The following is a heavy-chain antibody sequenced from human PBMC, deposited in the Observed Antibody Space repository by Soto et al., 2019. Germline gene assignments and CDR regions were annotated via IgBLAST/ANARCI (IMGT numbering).Heavy chain of an antibody. J-gene: IGHJ4*02. D-gene: IGHD3-22*01. Sequence: WVRQAPGKGLEWVSSVSKSGYAYYSDSVKGRFTISRDNAKNSVSLQMNTLRVKDTAVYYCAREDSIIIPAVSDFWGQGTLVTVSS. CDR2: VSKSGYA. CDR3: AREDSIIIPAVSDF. V-gene: IGHV3-21*01.